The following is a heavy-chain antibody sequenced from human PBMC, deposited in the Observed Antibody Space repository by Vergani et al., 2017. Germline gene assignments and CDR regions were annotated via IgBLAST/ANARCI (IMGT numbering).Heavy chain of an antibody. J-gene: IGHJ6*02. Sequence: QVQLVQSGAEVKKPGSSVKVSCKASGGTFSSYAISWVRQAPGQGLEWMGGIIPIFGTANYAQKFQGRVTITADESTSTAYMELSSLRSEDTAVYYCARVGYCSGGSCYDPEHPCYYYGMDVWGQGTTVTVSS. V-gene: IGHV1-69*01. D-gene: IGHD2-15*01. CDR3: ARVGYCSGGSCYDPEHPCYYYGMDV. CDR1: GGTFSSYA. CDR2: IIPIFGTA.